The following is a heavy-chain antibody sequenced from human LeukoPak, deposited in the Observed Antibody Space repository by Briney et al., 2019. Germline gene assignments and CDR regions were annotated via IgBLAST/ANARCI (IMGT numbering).Heavy chain of an antibody. CDR1: GFTFSSYA. CDR3: ARGGSSSWYSLYYFDY. V-gene: IGHV3-30*04. J-gene: IGHJ4*02. CDR2: ISYDGSNK. D-gene: IGHD6-13*01. Sequence: GGSLRLSCAASGFTFSSYAMHWVRQAPGKGLEGVAVISYDGSNKYYADSVKGRFIISRDNSKNTLYLQMNSLRAEDTAVYYCARGGSSSWYSLYYFDYWGQGTLVTVSS.